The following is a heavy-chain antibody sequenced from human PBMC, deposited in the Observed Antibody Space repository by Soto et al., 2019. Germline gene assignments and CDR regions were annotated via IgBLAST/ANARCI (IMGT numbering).Heavy chain of an antibody. CDR2: ISAYNGNT. V-gene: IGHV1-18*01. D-gene: IGHD3-3*01. Sequence: VKVSCKASGYTFTSYGISGVRQAPVQVLEWMGWISAYNGNTNYAQKLQGRVTMTTDTSTSTAYMELRSLRSDDTAVYYCARDRTYYDFWSGYYRYYYYYGMDVWGQGTTVTVSS. CDR3: ARDRTYYDFWSGYYRYYYYYGMDV. J-gene: IGHJ6*02. CDR1: GYTFTSYG.